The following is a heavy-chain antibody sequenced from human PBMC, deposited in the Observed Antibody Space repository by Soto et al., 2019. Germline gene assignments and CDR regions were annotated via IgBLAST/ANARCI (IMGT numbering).Heavy chain of an antibody. J-gene: IGHJ4*02. CDR2: IYSGGST. Sequence: EVPLVESGGGLVQPGGSLRLSCAASGFTVSSNYMSWVRQAPGKGLEWVSVIYSGGSTYYADSVKGRFTISRDNSKNTLYLQMNSLRAEDTAVYYCAREVVAAYYFDYWGQGTLVTVSS. D-gene: IGHD2-15*01. CDR1: GFTVSSNY. V-gene: IGHV3-66*01. CDR3: AREVVAAYYFDY.